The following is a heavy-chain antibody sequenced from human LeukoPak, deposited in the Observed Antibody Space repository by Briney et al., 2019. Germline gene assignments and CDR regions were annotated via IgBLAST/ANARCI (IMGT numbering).Heavy chain of an antibody. D-gene: IGHD4-17*01. V-gene: IGHV4-39*07. CDR3: ARFDYGDWFLDY. CDR1: GLTVSSNC. J-gene: IGHJ4*02. Sequence: GSLRLSCAASGLTVSSNCMSWVRQAPGKGLEWIGSIYYSGSTYYNPSLKSRVTISVDTSKNQFSLKLSSVTAADTAVYYCARFDYGDWFLDYWGQGTLVTVSS. CDR2: IYYSGST.